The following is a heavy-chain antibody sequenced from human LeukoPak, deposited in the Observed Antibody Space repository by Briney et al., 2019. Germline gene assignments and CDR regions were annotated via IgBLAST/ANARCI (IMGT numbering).Heavy chain of an antibody. J-gene: IGHJ5*02. CDR1: GFSFSGSV. CDR2: ITSKANSYAT. V-gene: IGHV3-73*01. Sequence: GGSLRLSCAASGFSFSGSVIHWVRQASGKGLEWVGRITSKANSYATAYAASVKGRFTISRGDSKNTAYLQMNSLKTEDTAVYYCSLPERSGSFNWFDPWGQGTLVTVSS. D-gene: IGHD3-3*01. CDR3: SLPERSGSFNWFDP.